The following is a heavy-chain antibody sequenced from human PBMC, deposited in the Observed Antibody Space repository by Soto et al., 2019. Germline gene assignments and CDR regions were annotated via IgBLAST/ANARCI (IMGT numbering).Heavy chain of an antibody. CDR1: GGSISSGGYY. CDR3: ARTRTAPLRPNWFDP. Sequence: SGTLSLTFTVSGGSISSGGYYWSGIRQHPGKGLEWIGYIYYSGSTYYNPSLKSRVTISVDTSKNRFSLKLSSVTAADTAVYYCARTRTAPLRPNWFDPWGQGTLVTVSS. J-gene: IGHJ5*02. D-gene: IGHD2-2*01. V-gene: IGHV4-31*03. CDR2: IYYSGST.